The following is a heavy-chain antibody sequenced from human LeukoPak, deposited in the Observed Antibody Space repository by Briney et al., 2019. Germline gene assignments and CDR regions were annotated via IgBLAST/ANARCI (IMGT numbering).Heavy chain of an antibody. J-gene: IGHJ4*02. CDR2: IIPIFGTA. D-gene: IGHD3-22*01. Sequence: SVKVSCKASGGTFSSYAISWVRQAPGQGLEWMGGIIPIFGTANYAQKFQGRVTITADESTSTAYMELSSLRSEDTAVYYCASDYYDSSGFDYWGQGTLVTVSS. CDR1: GGTFSSYA. CDR3: ASDYYDSSGFDY. V-gene: IGHV1-69*13.